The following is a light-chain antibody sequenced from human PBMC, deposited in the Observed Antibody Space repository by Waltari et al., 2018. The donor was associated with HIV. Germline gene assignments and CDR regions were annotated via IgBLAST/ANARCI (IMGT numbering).Light chain of an antibody. J-gene: IGKJ2*01. Sequence: EIVLTQSPATLSLSPGQRATLSCRASRSDTTYLAWYQQKPGQAPRLLIYDTSNRATGIPARFSGSGSGTDFSLSISSLEPEDFAVYYCQLRSNWPPLFGQGTKLEIK. CDR1: RSDTTY. CDR3: QLRSNWPPL. V-gene: IGKV3-11*01. CDR2: DTS.